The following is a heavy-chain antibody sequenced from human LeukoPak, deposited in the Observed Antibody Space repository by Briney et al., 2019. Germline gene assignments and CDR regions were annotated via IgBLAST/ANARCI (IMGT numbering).Heavy chain of an antibody. J-gene: IGHJ4*02. CDR2: INTDGNTR. D-gene: IGHD1-1*01. Sequence: PGGSLRLSCATSGFTFSTSWMHWVRQAPGKGLVWVSRINTDGNTRNYADSVKGRFTISRDNSKNTLYLQMNSLRAEDTAVYYCARRGTAPDYWGQGTLVTVSS. V-gene: IGHV3-74*01. CDR3: ARRGTAPDY. CDR1: GFTFSTSW.